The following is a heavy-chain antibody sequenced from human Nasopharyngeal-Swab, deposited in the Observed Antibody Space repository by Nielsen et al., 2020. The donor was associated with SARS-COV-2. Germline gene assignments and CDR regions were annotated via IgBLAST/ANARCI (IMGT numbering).Heavy chain of an antibody. CDR3: AKVIRGTTVTTAYFDY. Sequence: GSLKISCAASGFTFSSYAMSWVRQAPGKGLEWVSAISGSGGSTYYADSVKGRFTSSRDNSKNTLYLQMNSLRAEDTAVYYCAKVIRGTTVTTAYFDYWGQGTLVTVSS. J-gene: IGHJ4*02. V-gene: IGHV3-23*01. CDR2: ISGSGGST. D-gene: IGHD4-17*01. CDR1: GFTFSSYA.